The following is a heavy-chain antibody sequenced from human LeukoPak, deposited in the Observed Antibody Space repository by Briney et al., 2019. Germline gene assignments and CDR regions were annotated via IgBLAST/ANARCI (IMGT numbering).Heavy chain of an antibody. V-gene: IGHV4-34*01. CDR2: IYYSGST. D-gene: IGHD6-19*01. Sequence: SETLSLTCAVYGGSFSGYYWSWIRQPPGKGLEWIGSIYYSGSTYYNPSLKSRVTISVDTSKNQFSLKLSSVTAADTAVYYCARHLGSGWYLDYFDYWGQGTLVTVSS. CDR1: GGSFSGYY. CDR3: ARHLGSGWYLDYFDY. J-gene: IGHJ4*02.